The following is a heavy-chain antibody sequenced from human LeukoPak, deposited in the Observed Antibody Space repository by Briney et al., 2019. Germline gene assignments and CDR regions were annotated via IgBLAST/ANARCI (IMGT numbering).Heavy chain of an antibody. CDR1: GGTFSSYA. D-gene: IGHD5-24*01. V-gene: IGHV1-69*04. CDR3: ARVEMATTHLDY. J-gene: IGHJ4*02. CDR2: IIPILGIA. Sequence: SVNVSCKASGGTFSSYAISWVRQPPGQGLEWMGRIIPILGIANYAQKFQGRVTITADKSTSTAYMELSSLRSEDTAVYYCARVEMATTHLDYWGQGTLVTVSS.